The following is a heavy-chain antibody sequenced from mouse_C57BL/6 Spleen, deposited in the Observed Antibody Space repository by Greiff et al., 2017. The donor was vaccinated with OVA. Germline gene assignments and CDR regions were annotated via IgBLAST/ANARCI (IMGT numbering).Heavy chain of an antibody. CDR2: IDPSDSYT. CDR3: ARLPLLSDFDY. Sequence: VQLQQPGAELVRPGTSVKLSCKASGYTFTSYWMHWVKQRPGQGLEWIGVIDPSDSYTNYNQKFKGKATLTVDTSSSTAYMQLSSLTSEDSAVYYCARLPLLSDFDYWGQGTTLTVSS. J-gene: IGHJ2*01. CDR1: GYTFTSYW. D-gene: IGHD2-10*01. V-gene: IGHV1-59*01.